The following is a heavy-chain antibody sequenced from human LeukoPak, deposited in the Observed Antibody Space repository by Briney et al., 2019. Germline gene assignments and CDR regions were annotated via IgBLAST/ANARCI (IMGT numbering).Heavy chain of an antibody. Sequence: SETLSLTCTVSGGSLSSSSYYWGWIRQPPGKGLEWIGSIYYSGNTYYNPSLKSRVIISVDTSKSQLSLKLTSVTAVDTAVYYCARETSIAALIWGQGTLVTVSS. CDR3: ARETSIAALI. CDR2: IYYSGNT. D-gene: IGHD6-6*01. CDR1: GGSLSSSSYY. J-gene: IGHJ4*02. V-gene: IGHV4-39*01.